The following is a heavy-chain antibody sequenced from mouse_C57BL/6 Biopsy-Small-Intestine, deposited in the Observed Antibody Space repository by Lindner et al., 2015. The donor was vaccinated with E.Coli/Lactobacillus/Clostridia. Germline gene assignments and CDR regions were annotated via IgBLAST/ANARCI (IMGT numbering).Heavy chain of an antibody. J-gene: IGHJ4*01. V-gene: IGHV14-4*01. Sequence: VQLQESGAELVRPGASVKLSCTASGFNIKDDYMHWVKRRPEQGLEWIGWIDPENGDTEYASKFQGKATITADTSSNTAYLQLSSLTSEDTAVYYCTTNLSMDYWGQGTSVTVSS. CDR2: IDPENGDT. CDR3: TTNLSMDY. CDR1: GFNIKDDY.